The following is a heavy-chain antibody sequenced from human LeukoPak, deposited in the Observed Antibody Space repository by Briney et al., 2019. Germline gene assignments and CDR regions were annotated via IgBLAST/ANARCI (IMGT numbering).Heavy chain of an antibody. V-gene: IGHV1-46*01. CDR3: ATREDYGAFDI. Sequence: ASVKVSCKASGYTFTSYYMHWVRQAPGQGLEWMGIINPSGGSTSYAQKFQGNVTMTRDMSTSTVYMELSSLRSEDTAVYYCATREDYGAFDIWGQGSMVTVSS. CDR2: INPSGGST. CDR1: GYTFTSYY. D-gene: IGHD3-16*01. J-gene: IGHJ3*02.